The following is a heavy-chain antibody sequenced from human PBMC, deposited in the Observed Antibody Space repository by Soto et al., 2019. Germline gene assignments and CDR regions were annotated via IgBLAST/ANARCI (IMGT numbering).Heavy chain of an antibody. D-gene: IGHD3-9*01. CDR1: GGSISSYY. CDR2: IYYSGHT. CDR3: AGQYYDILTGYYYNCFDP. Sequence: SETLSLTCTVSGGSISSYYWSWIRQPPGKGLEWIGYIYYSGHTNYDPSLKSRVTMSIDTSKNQFSLKLNSVTAADTAVYYCAGQYYDILTGYYYNCFDPWGQGTLVTVSS. J-gene: IGHJ5*02. V-gene: IGHV4-59*08.